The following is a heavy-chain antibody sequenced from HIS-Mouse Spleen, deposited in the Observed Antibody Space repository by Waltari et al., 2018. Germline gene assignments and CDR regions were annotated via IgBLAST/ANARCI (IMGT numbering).Heavy chain of an antibody. J-gene: IGHJ3*02. CDR3: ARLYDILTGLNAFDI. Sequence: EVQLVQSGAEVKKPGESLKISCKGSGYSFTSYWIGWVRQMPGKDLEWMGFIYPGDPDTIYSPSFQGQVTISADKSISTAYLQWSSLKASDTAMYYCARLYDILTGLNAFDIWGQGTMVTVSS. CDR1: GYSFTSYW. D-gene: IGHD3-9*01. V-gene: IGHV5-51*03. CDR2: IYPGDPDT.